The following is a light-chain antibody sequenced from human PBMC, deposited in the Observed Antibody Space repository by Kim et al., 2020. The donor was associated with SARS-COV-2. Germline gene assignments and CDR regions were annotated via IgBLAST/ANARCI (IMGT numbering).Light chain of an antibody. J-gene: IGLJ3*02. Sequence: QSALTQPRSVSGSPGQSVTISCTGTSSDIGGYNYVSWYQQHPGKAPKLIIYNVSERPSGVPDRFSGSKSGNTASLTISGLQAEDEVDYYCCSYAGRYTWVFGGGTKLTVL. CDR2: NVS. CDR1: SSDIGGYNY. V-gene: IGLV2-11*01. CDR3: CSYAGRYTWV.